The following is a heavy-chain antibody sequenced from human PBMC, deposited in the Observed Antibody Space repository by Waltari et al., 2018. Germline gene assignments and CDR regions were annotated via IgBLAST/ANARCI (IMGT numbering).Heavy chain of an antibody. V-gene: IGHV4-34*01. J-gene: IGHJ5*02. CDR2: INHSGST. D-gene: IGHD3-10*01. CDR1: GGYFSGYY. Sequence: QVQLQQWGAGLLKPSETLSLTCAAYGGYFSGYYWSWIRKPPGKGLEWIGEINHSGSTNYNPSLKSRVTISVDTSKNQFSLKLSSVTAADTAVYYCARPSTMVRGVNRRGNWFDPWGQGTLVTVSS. CDR3: ARPSTMVRGVNRRGNWFDP.